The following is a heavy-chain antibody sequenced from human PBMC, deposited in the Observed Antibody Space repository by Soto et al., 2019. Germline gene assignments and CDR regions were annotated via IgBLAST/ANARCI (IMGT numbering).Heavy chain of an antibody. CDR2: ISYDGSNK. J-gene: IGHJ6*02. D-gene: IGHD5-12*01. CDR3: AKHHSGYDFTLYYGMDV. CDR1: GFTFSRSR. Sequence: LGGSLRISCADSGFTFSRSRMHGVGQAPGKGLEWVAVISYDGSNKYYADSVKGRFTISRDNSKNTLYLQMNSLRAEDTAVYYCAKHHSGYDFTLYYGMDVWGQGT. V-gene: IGHV3-30*18.